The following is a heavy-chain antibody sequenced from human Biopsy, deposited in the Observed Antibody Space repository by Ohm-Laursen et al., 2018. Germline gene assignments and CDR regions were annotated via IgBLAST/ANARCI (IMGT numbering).Heavy chain of an antibody. CDR3: AGHPTGFWFDP. V-gene: IGHV4-30-4*08. Sequence: PSQTLSLTCSVSGGSINSGGHFWGWVRQSPGKGLEWIGYIYDNGDTYYNPSLQSRVTMSVDTSKNQFSLNLTSVTAADTAVYYCAGHPTGFWFDPWGQGTLVIVSS. J-gene: IGHJ5*02. CDR1: GGSINSGGHF. CDR2: IYDNGDT.